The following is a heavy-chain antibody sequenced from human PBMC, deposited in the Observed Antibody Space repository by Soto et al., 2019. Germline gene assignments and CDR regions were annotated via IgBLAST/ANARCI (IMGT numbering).Heavy chain of an antibody. Sequence: GSLRLSCAASGFPFRSYAMSWVRPASGKGLEWVSSISGSGGSTYYADSVKGRFTISRDNAKNTLYLQMNSLRAEDTAVYYCARESPLTATALDIWGQGTMVTVSS. CDR2: ISGSGGST. J-gene: IGHJ3*02. V-gene: IGHV3-23*01. CDR1: GFPFRSYA. D-gene: IGHD7-27*01. CDR3: ARESPLTATALDI.